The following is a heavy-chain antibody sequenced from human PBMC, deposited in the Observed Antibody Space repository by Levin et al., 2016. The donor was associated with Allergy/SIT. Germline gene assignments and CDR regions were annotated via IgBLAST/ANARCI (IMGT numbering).Heavy chain of an antibody. CDR2: INHNEHT. CDR3: ARRPIVLMEFARLFDF. D-gene: IGHD2-8*01. Sequence: WIRQPPGKGLEWIAEINHNEHTNYNPSLKSRVTLSVDTSKNQFSLKLSSVTAADTAVYYCARRPIVLMEFARLFDFWSQGTLVTVSS. V-gene: IGHV4-34*01. J-gene: IGHJ4*02.